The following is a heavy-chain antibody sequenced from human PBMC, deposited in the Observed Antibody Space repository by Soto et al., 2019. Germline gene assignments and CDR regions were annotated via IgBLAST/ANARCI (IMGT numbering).Heavy chain of an antibody. V-gene: IGHV3-48*01. CDR1: GFTFSSYS. CDR3: SRDDSDWFFN. Sequence: GGSLRLSCAASGFTFSSYSMNWVRQAPGKGLEWVSYISSSSSTIYYADSVKGRFTISRDNAKTAYLQMNSLESEDTAVYYCSRDDSDWFFNWGRGTLVTVSS. CDR2: ISSSSSTI. D-gene: IGHD3-9*01. J-gene: IGHJ4*02.